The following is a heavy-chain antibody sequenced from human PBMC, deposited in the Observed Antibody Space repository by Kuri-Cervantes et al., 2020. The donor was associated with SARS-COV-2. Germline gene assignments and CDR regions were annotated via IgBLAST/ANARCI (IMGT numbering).Heavy chain of an antibody. Sequence: LSLTCVASGFTFSSNSMNWIRQAPGKGLEWVSYISGSGFSIYYADSLKGRFTISRDNAKNSLYLQMNSLTAEDTAVYYCARGGRYYFDYWGQGSLVTVSS. D-gene: IGHD1-26*01. CDR3: ARGGRYYFDY. CDR2: ISGSGFSI. J-gene: IGHJ4*02. CDR1: GFTFSSNS. V-gene: IGHV3-48*01.